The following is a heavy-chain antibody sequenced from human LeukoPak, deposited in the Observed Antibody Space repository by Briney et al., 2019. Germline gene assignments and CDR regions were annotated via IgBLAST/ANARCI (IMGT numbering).Heavy chain of an antibody. CDR1: GFTFSSFW. Sequence: GGSLRLSCAASGFTFSSFWMSWVRQAPGKGLEWVSGISGSGSNAYYADSVKGRFNISRDSSKNTLYLQMNRLRADDTAVYFCAIFPIVSVPGAMQDLDFWGQGTLVTVSS. V-gene: IGHV3-23*01. D-gene: IGHD2-2*01. J-gene: IGHJ4*02. CDR3: AIFPIVSVPGAMQDLDF. CDR2: ISGSGSNA.